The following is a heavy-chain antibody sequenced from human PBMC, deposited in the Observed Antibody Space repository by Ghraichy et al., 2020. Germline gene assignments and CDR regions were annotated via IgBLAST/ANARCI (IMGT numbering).Heavy chain of an antibody. CDR1: GGSITSTTYY. CDR3: ASWYHDSRWYNPIDF. J-gene: IGHJ4*02. CDR2: VDHSGTT. Sequence: SETLSLTCTVSGGSITSTTYYWGWIRQPPGKGLEWIGRVDHSGTTSYNPPLTIRVSISVDTSNNQFSLKLTSVTASDTAGYYCASWYHDSRWYNPIDFVGQGPLVTVSS. V-gene: IGHV4-39*01. D-gene: IGHD1-1*01.